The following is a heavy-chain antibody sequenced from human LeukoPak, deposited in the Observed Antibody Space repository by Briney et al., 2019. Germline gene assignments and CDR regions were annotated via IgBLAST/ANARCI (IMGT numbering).Heavy chain of an antibody. D-gene: IGHD6-13*01. V-gene: IGHV4-39*01. Sequence: SETLSLTCTVSGGSISSSSYYWGWIRQPPGKGLEWIGSIYYSGSTYYSPSLKSRVTISVDTSKNQFSLKLSSVTAADTAVYYCARRFSSWGDWFDPWGQGTLVTVSS. CDR2: IYYSGST. CDR3: ARRFSSWGDWFDP. J-gene: IGHJ5*02. CDR1: GGSISSSSYY.